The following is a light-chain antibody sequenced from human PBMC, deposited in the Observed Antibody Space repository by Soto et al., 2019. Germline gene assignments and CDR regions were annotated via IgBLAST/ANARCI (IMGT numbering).Light chain of an antibody. CDR3: ATWGANLRV. V-gene: IGLV1-51*01. J-gene: IGLJ3*02. CDR1: SSNIGDHY. CDR2: DDN. Sequence: QSVLTQPPSVSAAPGQKVIISCSGSSSNIGDHYVFWYQQFPGTAPRLLIYDDNKRPPGIPDRFSGSKSGTSATLGITGLQTGDEADYYCATWGANLRVFGGGTKLTAL.